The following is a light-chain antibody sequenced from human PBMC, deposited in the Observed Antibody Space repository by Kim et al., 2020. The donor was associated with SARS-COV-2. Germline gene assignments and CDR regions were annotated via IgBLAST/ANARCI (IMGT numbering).Light chain of an antibody. CDR1: GPHLRSNY. V-gene: IGLV1-47*01. J-gene: IGLJ3*02. CDR3: AAWDDSLSGWV. CDR2: RKN. Sequence: GQKVTFSFSAHGPHLRSNYVAWHRQPPGTAPKLLIYRKNHRPSGVPDRFSGSKSGTSASLAISGLRSEDEADYYCAAWDDSLSGWVFGGGTKLTVL.